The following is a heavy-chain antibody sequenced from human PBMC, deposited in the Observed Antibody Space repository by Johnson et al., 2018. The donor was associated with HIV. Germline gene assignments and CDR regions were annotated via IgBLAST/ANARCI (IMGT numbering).Heavy chain of an antibody. J-gene: IGHJ3*02. V-gene: IGHV3-30*03. CDR2: ISYDGSNK. D-gene: IGHD3-22*01. CDR1: GFTFSSYG. CDR3: GRVADYYDSIAVLNAFDI. Sequence: QVQLVESGGGVVQPGRSLRLSCAASGFTFSSYGMHWVRQAPGKGLEWVAVISYDGSNKYYADSVKGRFTISRDNSKNTLYLQMNSLRAEDTAVYYCGRVADYYDSIAVLNAFDIWGQGTMVTVSS.